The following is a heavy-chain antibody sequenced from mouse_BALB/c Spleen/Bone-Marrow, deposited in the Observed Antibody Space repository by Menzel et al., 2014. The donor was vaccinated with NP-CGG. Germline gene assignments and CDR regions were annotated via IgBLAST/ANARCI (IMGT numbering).Heavy chain of an antibody. Sequence: EVQGVESGGGLVQPGGSLKLSCAASGFTFSSYTMSWVRQTPEKRLEWVAYVSNGGGSTYYPDTVKGRFTISRDNAKNTLHLQMSSLKSEDTAMYYCARGLRGYAMDYWGQGTSVTVSS. CDR2: VSNGGGST. CDR3: ARGLRGYAMDY. J-gene: IGHJ4*01. D-gene: IGHD2-4*01. CDR1: GFTFSSYT. V-gene: IGHV5-12-2*01.